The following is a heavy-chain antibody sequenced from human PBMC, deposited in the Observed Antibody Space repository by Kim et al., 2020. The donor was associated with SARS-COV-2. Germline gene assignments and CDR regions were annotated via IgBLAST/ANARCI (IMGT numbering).Heavy chain of an antibody. Sequence: ASVKVSCKASGYTFTSYAMHWVRQAPGQRLEWMGWINAGNGNTKYSQKFQGRVTITRDTSASTAYMELSSLRSEDTAVYYCARSGYDILTGPTPYFDYWGQGTLVTVSS. V-gene: IGHV1-3*01. CDR3: ARSGYDILTGPTPYFDY. J-gene: IGHJ4*02. D-gene: IGHD3-9*01. CDR2: INAGNGNT. CDR1: GYTFTSYA.